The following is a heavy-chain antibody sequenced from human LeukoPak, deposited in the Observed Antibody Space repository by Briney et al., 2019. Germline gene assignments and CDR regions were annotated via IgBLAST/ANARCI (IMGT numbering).Heavy chain of an antibody. D-gene: IGHD4-17*01. J-gene: IGHJ4*02. CDR1: GYTFTGYY. V-gene: IGHV1-2*02. CDR3: ARVADYGDFVGVDY. Sequence: SVKVSCKASGYTFTGYYMHWVRQAPGQGLEWMGWINPNSGGTNYAQKFQGRVTMTRDTSISTAYMELSRLRSDDTAVYYCARVADYGDFVGVDYWGQRTLVTVSS. CDR2: INPNSGGT.